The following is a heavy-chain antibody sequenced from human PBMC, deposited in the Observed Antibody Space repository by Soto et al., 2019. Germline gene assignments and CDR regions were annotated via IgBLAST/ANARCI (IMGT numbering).Heavy chain of an antibody. J-gene: IGHJ4*02. CDR1: GFTFSSYA. D-gene: IGHD3-3*01. CDR2: ISGSGGST. V-gene: IGHV3-23*01. CDR3: AKPKRLLRFLEWFYFDY. Sequence: EVQLLESGGGLVQPGGSLRLSCAASGFTFSSYAMSWVRQAPGKGLEWVSAISGSGGSTYYADSVKGRFTIARDNSKNTLYLQMNSLRAEDTAVYYCAKPKRLLRFLEWFYFDYWGQGTLVTVSS.